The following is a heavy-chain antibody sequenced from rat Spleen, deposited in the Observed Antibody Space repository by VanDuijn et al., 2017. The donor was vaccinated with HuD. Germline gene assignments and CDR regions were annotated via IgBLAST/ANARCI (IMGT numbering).Heavy chain of an antibody. Sequence: EVQLVESDGGLVQPGRSLKISCVASGFTFNNYWMTWIRQAPGKGLEWIASFSNTGGSTYYRDSVKGRFTISRDNAKSTLYLQMDSLRSEDTATYYCARLRDPYYYVMDAWGQGASVTVSS. CDR3: ARLRDPYYYVMDA. V-gene: IGHV5-31*01. CDR1: GFTFNNYW. J-gene: IGHJ4*01. D-gene: IGHD4-3*01. CDR2: FSNTGGST.